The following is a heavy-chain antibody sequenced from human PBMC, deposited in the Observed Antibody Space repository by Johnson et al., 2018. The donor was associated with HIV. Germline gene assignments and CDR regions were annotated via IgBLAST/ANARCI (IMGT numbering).Heavy chain of an antibody. CDR2: IWYDGSNK. CDR3: TRRSPYDAFDI. Sequence: VQLVESGGGVVQPGRSLRLSCAASGFTFSSYGMHWVRQAPGKGLEWVAVIWYDGSNKFYADSVKGRFTISRDNSKNTLYLQMNSLRAEDTAVYYCTRRSPYDAFDIWGQGTMVTVSS. CDR1: GFTFSSYG. J-gene: IGHJ3*02. V-gene: IGHV3-33*01.